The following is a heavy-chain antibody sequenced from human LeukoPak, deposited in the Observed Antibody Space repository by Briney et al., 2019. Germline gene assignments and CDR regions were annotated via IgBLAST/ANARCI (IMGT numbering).Heavy chain of an antibody. Sequence: ASVKVSCYASGYTFTGYYMHWVRQAPGQGLEWMGWINPNSGGTNYAQKFQGWVTMTRDTSISTAYMELSRLRSDDTAVYYCARAQIVATIDGYFDYWGQGTLVTVSS. V-gene: IGHV1-2*04. J-gene: IGHJ4*02. CDR3: ARAQIVATIDGYFDY. CDR2: INPNSGGT. CDR1: GYTFTGYY. D-gene: IGHD5-12*01.